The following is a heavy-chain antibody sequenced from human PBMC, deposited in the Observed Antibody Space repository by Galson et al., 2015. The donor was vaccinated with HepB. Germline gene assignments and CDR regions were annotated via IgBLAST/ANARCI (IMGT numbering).Heavy chain of an antibody. CDR3: TRVAHLGRGMNV. J-gene: IGHJ6*02. V-gene: IGHV6-1*01. CDR2: TYYRSKWYS. CDR1: GDSVSRDTVG. Sequence: AISGDSVSRDTVGWNWIRQSPSRGLEWLGRTYYRSKWYSDCAISVKSRIIINADSSTNQFFLQLNSVTPEDTAVYYCTRVAHLGRGMNVWGQGTTVTV. D-gene: IGHD3-10*01.